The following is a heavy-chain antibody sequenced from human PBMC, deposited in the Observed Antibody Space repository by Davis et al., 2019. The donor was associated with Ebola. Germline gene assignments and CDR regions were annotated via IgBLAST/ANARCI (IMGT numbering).Heavy chain of an antibody. CDR2: IYDSGST. J-gene: IGHJ4*02. CDR3: AREGFDS. CDR1: GGSLSSFY. Sequence: MPSETLSLTCTLSGGSLSSFYWSWIRQPPGKGLEWIGHIYDSGSTKYNPSLESRVTMSVDTSKNQFSLKLNSVTAADTAVYYCAREGFDSWGQGTLVTVSS. V-gene: IGHV4-59*01.